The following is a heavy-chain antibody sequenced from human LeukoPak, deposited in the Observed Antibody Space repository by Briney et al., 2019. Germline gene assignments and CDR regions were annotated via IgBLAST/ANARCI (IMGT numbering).Heavy chain of an antibody. J-gene: IGHJ4*02. V-gene: IGHV4-39*07. D-gene: IGHD2-21*02. CDR2: IYYSGST. CDR1: GGSISSSSYY. CDR3: ARDQRGGDSQGLDY. Sequence: SSETLSLTCTVSGGSISSSSYYWGWIRQPPGKGLEWIGSIYYSGSTYYNPSLKSRVTISVDTSKNQFSQKLSSVTAADTAVYYCARDQRGGDSQGLDYWGQGTLVTVSS.